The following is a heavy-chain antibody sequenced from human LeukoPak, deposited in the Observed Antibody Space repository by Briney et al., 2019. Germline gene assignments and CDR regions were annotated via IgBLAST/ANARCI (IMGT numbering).Heavy chain of an antibody. CDR3: AKDLAGGWGHNWFDP. Sequence: PGGSLRLSCAASGFTFSSYAMSWVRQAPGKGLEWVSAISGGGGTTYYADSVKGRFTISRDNSKNILYLQMNSLRAEDTAVYYCAKDLAGGWGHNWFDPWGQGTLVTVSS. CDR2: ISGGGGTT. D-gene: IGHD6-19*01. CDR1: GFTFSSYA. V-gene: IGHV3-23*01. J-gene: IGHJ5*02.